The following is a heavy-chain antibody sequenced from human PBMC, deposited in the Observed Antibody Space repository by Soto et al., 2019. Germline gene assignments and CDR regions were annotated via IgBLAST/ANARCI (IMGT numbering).Heavy chain of an antibody. CDR2: ISYGGSNK. J-gene: IGHJ4*02. D-gene: IGHD3-10*01. Sequence: PGGSLRLSCAASGFTFSLYWMAWVRQAPGKGLEWVAVISYGGSNKYYADSVKGRFTISRDNSKNTLYLQMNSLRAEDTAVYHCARHPPAFGEYSQYWGQGSLVTVSS. CDR1: GFTFSLYW. CDR3: ARHPPAFGEYSQY. V-gene: IGHV3-30*03.